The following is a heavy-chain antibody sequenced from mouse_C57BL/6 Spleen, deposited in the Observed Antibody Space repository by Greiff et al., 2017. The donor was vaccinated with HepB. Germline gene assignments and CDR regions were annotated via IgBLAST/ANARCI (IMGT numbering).Heavy chain of an antibody. Sequence: EVKVVESGGDLVKPGGSLKLSCAASGFTFSSYGMSWVRQTPDKRLEWVATISIGGSYTYYPDSVKGRFTISRDNAKNTLYLQMSSLKSEDTAMYYCARHLFYSNYDYFDYWGQGTTLTVSS. CDR2: ISIGGSYT. V-gene: IGHV5-6*01. CDR3: ARHLFYSNYDYFDY. D-gene: IGHD2-5*01. CDR1: GFTFSSYG. J-gene: IGHJ2*01.